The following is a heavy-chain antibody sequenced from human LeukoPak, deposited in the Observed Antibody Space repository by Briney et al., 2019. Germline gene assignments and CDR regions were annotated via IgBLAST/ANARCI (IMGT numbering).Heavy chain of an antibody. D-gene: IGHD5-12*01. CDR3: VKGRGYSGYDASLLDD. CDR1: GFTFSIYL. J-gene: IGHJ4*02. CDR2: ISGNGDST. Sequence: GGSLRLSCSAPGFTFSIYLMHWVRQAPGKGLEYVSAISGNGDSTYYADSMKDRFTISRDNSKNTLYLQLSSLRTEDTSVYYCVKGRGYSGYDASLLDDWGQGTLVTVSS. V-gene: IGHV3-64D*09.